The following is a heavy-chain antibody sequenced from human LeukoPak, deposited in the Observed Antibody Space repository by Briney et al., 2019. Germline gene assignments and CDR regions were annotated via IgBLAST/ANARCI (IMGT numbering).Heavy chain of an antibody. CDR3: AREVETGDRSFWFDP. V-gene: IGHV3-23*01. CDR1: GFTFSSYG. Sequence: GGSLRLSCAASGFTFSSYGMSWVRQAPGKGLEWVSAISGSGGSTYYADSVKGRFTISRDNSKNTLYLQMNSLRAEDTAVYYCAREVETGDRSFWFDPWGQGTLVTVSS. CDR2: ISGSGGST. J-gene: IGHJ5*02. D-gene: IGHD7-27*01.